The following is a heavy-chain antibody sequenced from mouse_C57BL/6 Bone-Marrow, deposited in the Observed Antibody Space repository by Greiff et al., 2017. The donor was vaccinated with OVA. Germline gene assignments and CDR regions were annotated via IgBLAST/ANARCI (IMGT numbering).Heavy chain of an antibody. CDR3: TTGVLLGY. Sequence: EVQGVESGAELVRPGASVKLSCTASGFNIKDDYMHWVKQRPEQGLEWIGWIDPENGDTEYASKFQGKATITADTSSNTAYLQLSSLTSEDTAVYYCTTGVLLGYWGQGTTLTVSS. V-gene: IGHV14-4*01. D-gene: IGHD1-1*01. CDR2: IDPENGDT. CDR1: GFNIKDDY. J-gene: IGHJ2*01.